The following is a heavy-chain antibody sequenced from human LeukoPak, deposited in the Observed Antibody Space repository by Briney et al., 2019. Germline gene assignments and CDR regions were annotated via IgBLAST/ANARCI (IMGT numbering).Heavy chain of an antibody. CDR2: MNPNSGNT. Sequence: ASVKVSCKASGYTFTSYDINWVRQATGQGLEWMGWMNPNSGNTGYAQKFQGRVTMTRNTSISTAYMELSSLRFEDTAVYYCARVVFTMVRGGGFDPWGQGTLVTVSS. CDR3: ARVVFTMVRGGGFDP. CDR1: GYTFTSYD. J-gene: IGHJ5*02. V-gene: IGHV1-8*01. D-gene: IGHD3-10*01.